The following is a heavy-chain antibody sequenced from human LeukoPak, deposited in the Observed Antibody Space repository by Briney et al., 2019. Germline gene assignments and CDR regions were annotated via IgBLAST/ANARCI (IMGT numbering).Heavy chain of an antibody. CDR2: INPNSGGT. Sequence: ASVRVSCKASGYRFTGYKIYWVRQAPGQGLEWMGWINPNSGGTYYAQKFQDRVTMTRDTSIRTAYMELSRLTSDDTAVYYCARVLVARHTAYYYYMDVWGKGTTVTVSS. CDR1: GYRFTGYK. CDR3: ARVLVARHTAYYYYMDV. D-gene: IGHD2-15*01. V-gene: IGHV1-2*02. J-gene: IGHJ6*03.